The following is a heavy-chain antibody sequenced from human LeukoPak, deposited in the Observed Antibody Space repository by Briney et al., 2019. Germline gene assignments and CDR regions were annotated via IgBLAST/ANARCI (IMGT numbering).Heavy chain of an antibody. V-gene: IGHV3-30*04. CDR3: ARGVQWLSFDY. J-gene: IGHJ4*02. D-gene: IGHD6-19*01. CDR1: GFTFSSYA. CDR2: ISYDGSNK. Sequence: GGSLRLSCAASGFTFSSYAMHWVRQAPGKGLEWVAVISYDGSNKYYADSVKGRFTISRDNSKNTLYLQMNSLRAEDTAVYYCARGVQWLSFDYWGQGTLVTASS.